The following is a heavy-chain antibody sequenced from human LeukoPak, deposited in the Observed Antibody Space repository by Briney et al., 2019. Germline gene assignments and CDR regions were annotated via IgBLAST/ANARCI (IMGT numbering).Heavy chain of an antibody. CDR2: INPNSGGT. D-gene: IGHD3-10*01. V-gene: IGHV1-2*02. CDR1: GYTFTGYY. J-gene: IGHJ4*02. CDR3: ARDYSASGSYYPGTFDY. Sequence: ASVKVSCKASGYTFTGYYMHWVRQAPGQGLEWMGWINPNSGGTNYARKFQGRVTMTRDTSIGTAYMELSRLRSDDTAVYYCARDYSASGSYYPGTFDYWGQGTLVTVSS.